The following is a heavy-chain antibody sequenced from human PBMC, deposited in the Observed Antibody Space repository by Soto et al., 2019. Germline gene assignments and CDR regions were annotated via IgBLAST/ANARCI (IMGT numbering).Heavy chain of an antibody. CDR3: AAGLRFLEWLSPGPPYYYYYYGMDV. CDR2: INAGNGNT. CDR1: GYTFTSYA. Sequence: WASVKVSCKASGYTFTSYAMHWVRQAPGQRLEWMGWINAGNGNTKYSQKFQGRVTITRDTSASTAYMELSSLRSEDTAVYYCAAGLRFLEWLSPGPPYYYYYYGMDVWGQGTTVTVSS. D-gene: IGHD3-3*01. J-gene: IGHJ6*02. V-gene: IGHV1-3*01.